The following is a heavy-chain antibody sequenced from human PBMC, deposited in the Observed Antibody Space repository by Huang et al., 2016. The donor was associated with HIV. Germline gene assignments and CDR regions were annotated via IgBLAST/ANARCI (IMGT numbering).Heavy chain of an antibody. D-gene: IGHD4-17*01. Sequence: QVQLQESGPGLVKPSETLSLTCTVSGGSVSSGSYYWGWIRQPPGKGLEWIGYIYYSGSTNSNPFLKSRVTISVDTSKNQFSLKLSSVTAADTAVYYCARVDLLLGKYGDYEENAFDIWGQGTMVTVSS. CDR2: IYYSGST. J-gene: IGHJ3*02. CDR1: GGSVSSGSYY. V-gene: IGHV4-61*01. CDR3: ARVDLLLGKYGDYEENAFDI.